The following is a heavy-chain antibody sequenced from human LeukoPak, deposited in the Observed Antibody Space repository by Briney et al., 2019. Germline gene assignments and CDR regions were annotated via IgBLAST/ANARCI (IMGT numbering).Heavy chain of an antibody. CDR2: INHSGST. CDR3: ARRGQAGYLY. CDR1: GGSFSDYY. Sequence: SETLSLTCAVYGGSFSDYYWSWIRQPPGRGLEWIGEINHSGSTNYNPSLKSRVTISVDTSKNQFSLNLNSVTAADTAVYYCARRGQAGYLYWGQGTLVTVSS. D-gene: IGHD3-16*02. J-gene: IGHJ4*02. V-gene: IGHV4-34*01.